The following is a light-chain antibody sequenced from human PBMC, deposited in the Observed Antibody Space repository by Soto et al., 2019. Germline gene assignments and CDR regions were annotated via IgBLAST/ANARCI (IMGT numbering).Light chain of an antibody. Sequence: DIVMTQSPDSLAVSLGERATINCKSSQTVLDSSNNRDYLTWYQQKPGQPPKLLIYWASTREFGVPDRFSGSGSATNFTLTISSLQAEDVAVYYCQQYSSTPRTFGHGTRVEIK. CDR2: WAS. V-gene: IGKV4-1*01. J-gene: IGKJ1*01. CDR3: QQYSSTPRT. CDR1: QTVLDSSNNRDY.